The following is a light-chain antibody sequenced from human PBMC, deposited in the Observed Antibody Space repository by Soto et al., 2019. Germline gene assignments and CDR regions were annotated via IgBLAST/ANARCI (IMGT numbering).Light chain of an antibody. CDR2: KAS. V-gene: IGKV1-5*03. J-gene: IGKJ4*01. CDR1: QSISSW. CDR3: QQYNSYPT. Sequence: DIPMTQSPSTLSASVGDRVTITCPASQSISSWLAWYHQKPGKAPKLLIYKASSLESGVPSRFSGSGSGTEFTLTISSLQPDDFATYYCQQYNSYPTFGGGTQVEIK.